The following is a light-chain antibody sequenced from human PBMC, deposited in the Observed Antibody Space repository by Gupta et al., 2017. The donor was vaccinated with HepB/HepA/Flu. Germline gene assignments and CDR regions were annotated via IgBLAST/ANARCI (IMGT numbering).Light chain of an antibody. V-gene: IGLV3-25*03. CDR3: QSADSSGKV. CDR2: KDS. Sequence: SYELTQTPSVSVSTGQTDRITCSGDALPKQYAYWYQQKPGQAPVLVIYKDSERPSGIPERFSGSSSGTTVTLTISGVQAEDEADYYCQSADSSGKVFGGGTKLTVL. CDR1: ALPKQY. J-gene: IGLJ2*01.